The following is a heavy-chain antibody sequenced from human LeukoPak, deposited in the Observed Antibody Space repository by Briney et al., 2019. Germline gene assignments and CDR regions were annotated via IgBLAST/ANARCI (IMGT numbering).Heavy chain of an antibody. CDR1: GYTFTNYG. CDR2: INTNTRNP. Sequence: GASVKVSCKASGYTFTNYGVNWVRQAPGQGLEWMGWINTNTRNPTYAQGFTGRFVFSLDTSLSTAYLQISSLEAEDTAVYYCARDKYQLPYEIDYWGQGTLVTVSS. V-gene: IGHV7-4-1*02. D-gene: IGHD2-2*01. J-gene: IGHJ4*02. CDR3: ARDKYQLPYEIDY.